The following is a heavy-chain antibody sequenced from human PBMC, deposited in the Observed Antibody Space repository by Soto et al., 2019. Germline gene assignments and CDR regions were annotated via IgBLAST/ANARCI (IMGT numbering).Heavy chain of an antibody. D-gene: IGHD3-10*01. Sequence: GGSLRLSCAASGFTFSDYSMSWIRQAPGKGLQWVSYISGSGGSTYYADPVKGRFTISRDNSKNTLYLQMSSLRAEDTAVYYCANRNDYGSGSYFPFDHWGQGTLVTVSS. J-gene: IGHJ4*02. CDR2: ISGSGGST. CDR3: ANRNDYGSGSYFPFDH. V-gene: IGHV3-23*01. CDR1: GFTFSDYS.